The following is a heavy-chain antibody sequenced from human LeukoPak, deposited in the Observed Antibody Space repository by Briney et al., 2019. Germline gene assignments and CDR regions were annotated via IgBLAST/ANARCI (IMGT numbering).Heavy chain of an antibody. V-gene: IGHV3-23*01. CDR1: GFTFSSYA. CDR3: AKDDGYSSSWYDY. CDR2: ISGSGGST. D-gene: IGHD6-13*01. J-gene: IGHJ4*02. Sequence: GGSLRLSCAASGFTFSSYAMSWVRQAPGKGLEWVSAISGSGGSTYYADSVKGRFTISRDNSKNTLYLRMNSLRAEDTAVYYCAKDDGYSSSWYDYWSQGTLVTVSS.